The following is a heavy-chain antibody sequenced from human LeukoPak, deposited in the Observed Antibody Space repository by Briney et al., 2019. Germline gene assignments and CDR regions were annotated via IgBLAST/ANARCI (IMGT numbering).Heavy chain of an antibody. D-gene: IGHD3-10*01. CDR1: GGSFSGYY. CDR2: INYSGST. J-gene: IGHJ4*02. Sequence: PSETLSLTCAVYGGSFSGYYWSWIRLPPGKRLERIGEINYSGSTNYNPSLKSRVTISVGTSKNQFSLKLSSVTAADTAVYYCARSHSVTYYYGSGSYQGDYWGQGTLVTVSS. V-gene: IGHV4-34*01. CDR3: ARSHSVTYYYGSGSYQGDY.